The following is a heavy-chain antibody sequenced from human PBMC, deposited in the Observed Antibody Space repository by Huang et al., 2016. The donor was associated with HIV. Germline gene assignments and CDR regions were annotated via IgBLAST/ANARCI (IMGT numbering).Heavy chain of an antibody. Sequence: QVQLVESGGGVVQPGGSLRLSCAASGFTFSSYGMHWVCQAPGKGLGWVAFIRYDGSNKYYADSGKGRFTISRDNSKNTLYLQMNSLRAEDTAVYYCATDQNYYDSSGYYYEAFDIWGQGTMVTVSS. V-gene: IGHV3-30*02. CDR1: GFTFSSYG. CDR2: IRYDGSNK. D-gene: IGHD3-22*01. J-gene: IGHJ3*02. CDR3: ATDQNYYDSSGYYYEAFDI.